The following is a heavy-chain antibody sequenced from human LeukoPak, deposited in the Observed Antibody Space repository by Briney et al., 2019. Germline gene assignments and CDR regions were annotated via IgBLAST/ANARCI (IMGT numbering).Heavy chain of an antibody. CDR3: ARPFCSSSNRYSQLDC. D-gene: IGHD2-2*01. V-gene: IGHV3-7*01. Sequence: GGSLRLSCAASGFTFGSYRMSWVRQAPGKGLEWVANIKQDGGEKYYVDSVKGRFTISRDNAKNSLYLQMNSLRAEDTAVYYCARPFCSSSNRYSQLDCWGQGTLVSVSS. CDR1: GFTFGSYR. CDR2: IKQDGGEK. J-gene: IGHJ4*02.